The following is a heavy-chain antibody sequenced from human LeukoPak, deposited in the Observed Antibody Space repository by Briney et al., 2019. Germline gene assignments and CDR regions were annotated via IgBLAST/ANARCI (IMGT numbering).Heavy chain of an antibody. V-gene: IGHV1-2*06. CDR1: GYTFTGYY. CDR3: ARLEEVTSFDY. J-gene: IGHJ4*02. D-gene: IGHD4-17*01. CDR2: INPNSGGT. Sequence: ASVKVSCKASGYTFTGYYMHWVRRAPGQGPEWMGRINPNSGGTNYAQKFQGRVTMTRDTSISTAYMELSRLRSDDTAVYYCARLEEVTSFDYWGQGTLVTVSS.